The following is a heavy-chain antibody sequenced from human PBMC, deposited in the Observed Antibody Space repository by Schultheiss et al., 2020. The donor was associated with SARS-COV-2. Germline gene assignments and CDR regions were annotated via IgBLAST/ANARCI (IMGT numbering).Heavy chain of an antibody. V-gene: IGHV3-23*01. D-gene: IGHD6-13*01. Sequence: GGSLRLSCAASGFTFSSYAMSWVRQAPGKGLEWVSAISSNGGSTYYADSVKGRFTISRDNAKNSLYLQMNSLRAEDTAVYYCARVPLYSSSWYPNAYYYYMDVWGKGTTVTVSS. J-gene: IGHJ6*03. CDR1: GFTFSSYA. CDR2: ISSNGGST. CDR3: ARVPLYSSSWYPNAYYYYMDV.